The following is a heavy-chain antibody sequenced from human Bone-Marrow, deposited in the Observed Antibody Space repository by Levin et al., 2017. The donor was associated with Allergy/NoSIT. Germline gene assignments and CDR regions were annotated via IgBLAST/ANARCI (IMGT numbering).Heavy chain of an antibody. J-gene: IGHJ4*02. CDR2: IIPIFGTA. CDR1: GGTFSSYA. CDR3: ARDPWGLGEAGVSSSSGDY. Sequence: SVKVSCKASGGTFSSYAISWVRQAPGQGLEWMGGIIPIFGTANYAQKFQGRVTITADESTSTAYMELSSLRSEDTAVYYCARDPWGLGEAGVSSSSGDYWGQGTLVTVSS. V-gene: IGHV1-69*13. D-gene: IGHD6-6*01.